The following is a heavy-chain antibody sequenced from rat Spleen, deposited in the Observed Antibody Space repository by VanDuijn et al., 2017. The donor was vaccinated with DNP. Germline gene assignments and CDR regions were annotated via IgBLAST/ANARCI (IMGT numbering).Heavy chain of an antibody. J-gene: IGHJ4*01. CDR2: INSAGST. Sequence: EVQLQESGPGLLKPSQSLSLTCSVTGYSITSSSRRNWIRRFPGNKLEWMGYINSAGSTDYNPSLKGRISITRDTSKNQLFLQVNSVTTEDTATYYCARWPGYNPPYAMDAWGQGTSVTVSS. CDR1: GYSITSSSR. CDR3: ARWPGYNPPYAMDA. V-gene: IGHV3-3*01. D-gene: IGHD1-4*01.